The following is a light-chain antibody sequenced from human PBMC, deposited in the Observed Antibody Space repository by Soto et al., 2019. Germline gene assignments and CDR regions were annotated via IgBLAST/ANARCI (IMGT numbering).Light chain of an antibody. CDR3: QSYDSSLSGYVV. CDR2: GNS. CDR1: SSNIGAGYD. J-gene: IGLJ2*01. Sequence: QSVLTQPPSVSGAPGQRVTISFTGSSSNIGAGYDVHWYQQLPRTAPKLLIYGNSNRPSGVPDRFSGSKSGTSASLAITGLQAEDEADYYSQSYDSSLSGYVVFGGGTKLAVL. V-gene: IGLV1-40*01.